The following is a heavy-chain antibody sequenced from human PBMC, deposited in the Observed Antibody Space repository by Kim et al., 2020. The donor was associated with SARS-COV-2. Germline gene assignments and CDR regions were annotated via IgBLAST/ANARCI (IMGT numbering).Heavy chain of an antibody. CDR3: ARGGDTALDAFDI. D-gene: IGHD5-18*01. J-gene: IGHJ3*02. CDR2: ISSTSNYR. CDR1: GFTFSDYY. Sequence: GGSLRLSCAASGFTFSDYYMTWVRQAPGKGLEWVSYISSTSNYRDNADSVKGRFSISRDNAKNSLYLQMNSLRAEDTAVYYCARGGDTALDAFDIWGQGTMVTVSS. V-gene: IGHV3-11*05.